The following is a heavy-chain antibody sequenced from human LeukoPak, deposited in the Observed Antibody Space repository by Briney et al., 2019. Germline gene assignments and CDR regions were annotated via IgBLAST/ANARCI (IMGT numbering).Heavy chain of an antibody. Sequence: ASVKVSCKASGYTFTSYGISWVRQAPGQGLEWTGWISAYNGNTNYAQKLQGRVTMTTDTSTSTAYMELRSLRSDDTAVYYCARGRIMITFGGVIAPCAFDIWGQGTMVTVSS. CDR2: ISAYNGNT. CDR3: ARGRIMITFGGVIAPCAFDI. J-gene: IGHJ3*02. V-gene: IGHV1-18*01. CDR1: GYTFTSYG. D-gene: IGHD3-16*02.